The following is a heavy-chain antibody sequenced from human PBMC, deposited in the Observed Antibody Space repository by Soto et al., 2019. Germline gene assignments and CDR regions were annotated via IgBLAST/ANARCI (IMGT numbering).Heavy chain of an antibody. D-gene: IGHD3-10*01. CDR1: GYSFTSYW. J-gene: IGHJ6*02. V-gene: IGHV5-51*01. CDR3: ARHPRYYGSGSYKYYYYYYGMDV. Sequence: GESLKISCKGSGYSFTSYWIGWVRQMPVKGLECMGIIYPGDSDTRYSPSFQGQVTISADKSISTAYLQWSSLKASDTAMYYCARHPRYYGSGSYKYYYYYYGMDVWGQGTTVTVSS. CDR2: IYPGDSDT.